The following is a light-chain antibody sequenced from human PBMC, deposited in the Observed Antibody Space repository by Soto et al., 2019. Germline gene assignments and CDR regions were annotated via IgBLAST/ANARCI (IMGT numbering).Light chain of an antibody. Sequence: DIQMTQSPSTLSASIGDRVTITCRASQSINNWLAWYQQKPGKAPKLLIYKASSLESGVPSRFSGSASGTEFTLTISSLQPDDLAAYYCQQYNTYSITFGQGTRLEIK. CDR1: QSINNW. J-gene: IGKJ5*01. CDR3: QQYNTYSIT. V-gene: IGKV1-5*03. CDR2: KAS.